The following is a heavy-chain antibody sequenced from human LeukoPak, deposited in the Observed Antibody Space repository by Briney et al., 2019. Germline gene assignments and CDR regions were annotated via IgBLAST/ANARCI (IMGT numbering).Heavy chain of an antibody. CDR1: GFTFSSYA. J-gene: IGHJ4*02. V-gene: IGHV3-23*01. CDR3: AKDGLVGATDWFDY. Sequence: PGGSLRLSCAASGFTFSSYAMSWVRQAPGRGLEWVSTFSGSGGSTYYADSVKGRFTISRDISKNTLYLQMNDLRADDTALYYCAKDGLVGATDWFDYWGQGTLVTVSS. CDR2: FSGSGGST. D-gene: IGHD1-26*01.